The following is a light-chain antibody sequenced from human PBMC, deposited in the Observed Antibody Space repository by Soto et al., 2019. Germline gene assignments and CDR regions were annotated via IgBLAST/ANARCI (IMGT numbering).Light chain of an antibody. J-gene: IGKJ3*01. CDR1: QSGGSN. V-gene: IGKV3-15*01. CDR3: QKFKKWTLT. Sequence: EIILTQCPVTLSVSPGTRATPSFXASQSGGSNVAWYQQKPGQAARLLSYWASARATCVPPRFSGSGSGTEFTLTISSLQSEDFAVYSCQKFKKWTLTFGPGTKVDTK. CDR2: WAS.